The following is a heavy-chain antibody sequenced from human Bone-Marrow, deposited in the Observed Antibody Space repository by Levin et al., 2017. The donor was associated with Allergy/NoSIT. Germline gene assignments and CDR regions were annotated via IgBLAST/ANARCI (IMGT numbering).Heavy chain of an antibody. J-gene: IGHJ6*03. D-gene: IGHD6-13*01. Sequence: SETLSLTCAVYGGSFSGYYWSWIRQPPGKGLEWIGEINHSGSTNYNPSLKSRVTISVDTSKNQFSLKLSSVTAADTAVYYCARARYSSSWYYYYMDVWGKGTTVTVSS. CDR1: GGSFSGYY. CDR2: INHSGST. CDR3: ARARYSSSWYYYYMDV. V-gene: IGHV4-34*01.